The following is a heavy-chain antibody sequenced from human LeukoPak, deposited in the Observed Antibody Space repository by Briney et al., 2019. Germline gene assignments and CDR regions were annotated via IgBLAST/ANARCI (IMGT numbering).Heavy chain of an antibody. V-gene: IGHV4-4*09. CDR1: GGSISSYY. CDR3: ARQTSGELLD. Sequence: SETLSLTCTVSGGSISSYYWSWIRQPPGKGLEWIGYIYTSGSTNYNPSLKSRVTISVDTSKNQFSLKLSSVTAADTAVYYCARQTSGELLDWGQGTLVTVSS. D-gene: IGHD3-10*01. J-gene: IGHJ4*02. CDR2: IYTSGST.